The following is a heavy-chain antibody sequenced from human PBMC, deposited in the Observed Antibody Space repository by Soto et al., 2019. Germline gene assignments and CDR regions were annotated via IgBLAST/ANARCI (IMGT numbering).Heavy chain of an antibody. CDR2: INHSGST. CDR3: ARGPIVVVPAAIRPYYYYYGMDV. D-gene: IGHD2-2*02. Sequence: SETLSLTCAVYGGSFSGYYWSWIRQPPGKGLEWIGEINHSGSTNYNPSLKSRVTISVDTSKNQFSLKLSSVTAADTAVYYCARGPIVVVPAAIRPYYYYYGMDVWGQGTTVTVSS. CDR1: GGSFSGYY. V-gene: IGHV4-34*01. J-gene: IGHJ6*02.